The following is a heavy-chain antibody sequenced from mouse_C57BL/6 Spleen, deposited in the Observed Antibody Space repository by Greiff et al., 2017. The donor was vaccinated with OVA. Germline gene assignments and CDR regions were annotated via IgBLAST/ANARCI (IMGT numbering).Heavy chain of an antibody. CDR2: IDPETGGT. D-gene: IGHD2-3*01. J-gene: IGHJ2*01. V-gene: IGHV1-15*01. Sequence: QVQLQQSGAELVRPGASVTLSCKASGYTFTDYEMHWVQQTPVHGLEWIGAIDPETGGTAYNQKFKGKAILTADKSSSTAYMELRSLTSEDSAVYYCTRGDGYFFDYWGQGTTLTVSS. CDR1: GYTFTDYE. CDR3: TRGDGYFFDY.